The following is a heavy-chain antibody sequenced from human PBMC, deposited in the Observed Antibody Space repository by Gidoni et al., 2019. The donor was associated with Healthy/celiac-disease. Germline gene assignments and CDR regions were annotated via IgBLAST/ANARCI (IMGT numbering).Heavy chain of an antibody. Sequence: QVQLQESVPGLVKPSQTLSLTCTVSVGSISSGDYYWSWIRQPPGKGLEWIGYIYYSGSTYYNPSLKSRVTISVDTSKNQFSLKLSSVTAADTAVYYCARAITIFGVVSWFDPWGQGTLVTVSS. CDR3: ARAITIFGVVSWFDP. CDR2: IYYSGST. J-gene: IGHJ5*02. CDR1: VGSISSGDYY. V-gene: IGHV4-30-4*01. D-gene: IGHD3-3*01.